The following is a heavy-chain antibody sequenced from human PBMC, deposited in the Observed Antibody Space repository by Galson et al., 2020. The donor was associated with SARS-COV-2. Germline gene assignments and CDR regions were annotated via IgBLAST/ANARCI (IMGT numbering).Heavy chain of an antibody. CDR2: IHYSGSA. Sequence: SEPLSLPCTVSGGSISSNGYYWTWIRQHPGKGLEWISYIHYSGSAYYSPSLKSRVTISVDTSKHQSSLKLTSVTAADTAVYYCARDSGYMVGATSDFDIWGQGTMVTVSS. CDR1: GGSISSNGYY. CDR3: ARDSGYMVGATSDFDI. D-gene: IGHD1-26*01. J-gene: IGHJ3*02. V-gene: IGHV4-31*03.